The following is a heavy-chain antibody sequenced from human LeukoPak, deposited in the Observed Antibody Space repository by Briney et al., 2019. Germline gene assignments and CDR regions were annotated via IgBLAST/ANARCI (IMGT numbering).Heavy chain of an antibody. J-gene: IGHJ4*02. CDR3: AKDSVYCSSTSCYVY. CDR2: ISGSGGST. D-gene: IGHD2-2*01. Sequence: GGSLRLSCAASGFTFSSYAMSWVREAPGKGLEWVSAISGSGGSTYYADSVKGRFTISRDNSKNTLYLQMDSLRAEDTAVYYCAKDSVYCSSTSCYVYWGQGTLVTVSS. V-gene: IGHV3-23*01. CDR1: GFTFSSYA.